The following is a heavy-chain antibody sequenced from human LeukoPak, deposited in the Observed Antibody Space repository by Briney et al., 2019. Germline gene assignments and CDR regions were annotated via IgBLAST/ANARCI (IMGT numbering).Heavy chain of an antibody. Sequence: AASVKVSCKASAYTFTDYYIHWVRQAPGQGLEWMGWINPYSGGTNYAQKFQGRVTMTRDTSISTAYMELSRLRSDDTAVYYCARGDDYGGKGAFDIWGQGTMVTVSS. CDR1: AYTFTDYY. V-gene: IGHV1-2*02. J-gene: IGHJ3*02. CDR3: ARGDDYGGKGAFDI. D-gene: IGHD4-23*01. CDR2: INPYSGGT.